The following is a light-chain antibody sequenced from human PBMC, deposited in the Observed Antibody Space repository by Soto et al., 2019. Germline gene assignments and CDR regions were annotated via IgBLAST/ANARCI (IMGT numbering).Light chain of an antibody. CDR3: QQYSNWPVT. CDR1: QGVSSN. V-gene: IGKV3-15*01. CDR2: DAS. Sequence: EIVMTQSTATLSVSPGERATLSCRASQGVSSNLAWYQQKPGQAPRLLIYDASTRATGIPARFSGSGSGTEFTLTISSLQSEDFAGYYCQQYSNWPVTFGTGTKVDIK. J-gene: IGKJ3*01.